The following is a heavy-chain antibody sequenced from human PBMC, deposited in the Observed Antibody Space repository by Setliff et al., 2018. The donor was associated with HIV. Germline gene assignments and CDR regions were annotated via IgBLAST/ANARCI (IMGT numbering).Heavy chain of an antibody. CDR2: MYHSGST. Sequence: SETLSLTCNVSSGSVNNYWWTWIRQPPGKGLEWIGSMYHSGSTYYNPSLKSRLAISSDTSKNQFSLNLSSVIAADTAIYFCARFTVVVFGAGEPSWFDPWGQGILVTVSS. D-gene: IGHD2-15*01. V-gene: IGHV4-38-2*02. CDR3: ARFTVVVFGAGEPSWFDP. CDR1: SGSVNNYW. J-gene: IGHJ5*02.